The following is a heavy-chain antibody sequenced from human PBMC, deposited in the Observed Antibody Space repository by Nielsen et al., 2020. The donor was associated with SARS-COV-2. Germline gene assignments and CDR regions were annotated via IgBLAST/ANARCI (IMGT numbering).Heavy chain of an antibody. Sequence: ASVKVSCKASGYTFTSYDINWVRQATGQGLEWMGWMNPNSGNTGYAQKFQGRVTMTRNTSISTAYMELSSLRSDDTAVYYCARVGGYSGYGARSMDVWGQGTTVTVSS. J-gene: IGHJ6*02. CDR1: GYTFTSYD. V-gene: IGHV1-8*01. CDR3: ARVGGYSGYGARSMDV. CDR2: MNPNSGNT. D-gene: IGHD5-12*01.